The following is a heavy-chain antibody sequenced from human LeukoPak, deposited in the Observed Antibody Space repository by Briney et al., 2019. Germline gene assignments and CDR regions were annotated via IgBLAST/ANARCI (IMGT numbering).Heavy chain of an antibody. Sequence: AAVKVTCKSSGGTFSIYAISWVRQAPGQGLGWVGVIIPIFGTANHVPKFQGRVTITADESTSTAYMVLRSLRSEDTAVYYCARLVSVDSVLRYFDWLSSRGWFDPWGQGTLVTVSS. J-gene: IGHJ5*02. CDR1: GGTFSIYA. V-gene: IGHV1-69*13. CDR2: IIPIFGTA. D-gene: IGHD3-9*01. CDR3: ARLVSVDSVLRYFDWLSSRGWFDP.